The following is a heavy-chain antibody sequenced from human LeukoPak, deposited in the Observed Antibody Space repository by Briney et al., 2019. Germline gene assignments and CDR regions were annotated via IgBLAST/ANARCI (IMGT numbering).Heavy chain of an antibody. Sequence: VSGPTLVNPTQTLTLTCTFSGFSLSTRGVGVGWIRQPPGKALEWLALIYWNDVKRYSPSLKSRLTITKDTSKNQVVLTMTYMDPVDTATYYCARHYYLRGEDSYYMDVWGKGTTVTISS. CDR3: ARHYYLRGEDSYYMDV. J-gene: IGHJ6*03. V-gene: IGHV2-5*01. CDR1: GFSLSTRGVG. D-gene: IGHD3-10*01. CDR2: IYWNDVK.